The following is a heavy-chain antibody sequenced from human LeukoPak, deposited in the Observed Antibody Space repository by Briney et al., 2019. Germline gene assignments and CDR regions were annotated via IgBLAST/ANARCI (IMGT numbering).Heavy chain of an antibody. V-gene: IGHV4-34*01. D-gene: IGHD3-10*01. CDR1: GGSFSGYY. J-gene: IGHJ1*01. Sequence: SEALSLTCAVYGGSFSGYYWSWIRQPPGKGLEWIGEINHSGSTNYNPSLKSRVTISVDTSKNQFSLKLSSVTAADTAVYYCARGWRGFQHWGQGTLVTVSS. CDR3: ARGWRGFQH. CDR2: INHSGST.